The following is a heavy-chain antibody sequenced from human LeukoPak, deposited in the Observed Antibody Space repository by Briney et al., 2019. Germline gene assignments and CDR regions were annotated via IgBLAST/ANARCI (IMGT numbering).Heavy chain of an antibody. Sequence: GGSLRLSCAASGFTFSSYAMHWVRQAPGKGLEWVAVISYDGSNKYYADSVKGRSAISRDNSKNTLYLQMNSLRAEDTAVYYCARIQDYYYYMDVWGKGTTVTVSS. V-gene: IGHV3-30*09. CDR1: GFTFSSYA. D-gene: IGHD5-18*01. CDR2: ISYDGSNK. CDR3: ARIQDYYYYMDV. J-gene: IGHJ6*03.